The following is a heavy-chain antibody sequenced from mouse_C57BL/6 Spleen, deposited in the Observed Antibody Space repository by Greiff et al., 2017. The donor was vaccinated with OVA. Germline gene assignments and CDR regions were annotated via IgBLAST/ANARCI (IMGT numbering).Heavy chain of an antibody. V-gene: IGHV5-9-1*02. CDR2: ISSGGDYI. Sequence: EVQLVESGEGLVKPGGSLKLSCAASGFTFRSYAMSWVRQTPEKRLEWVAYISSGGDYIYYADTVKGRFTISRDNARNTLYLQMSSLKSEDTAMYDGTRGGTAQATFPCAYWGQGTLVTVSA. J-gene: IGHJ3*01. CDR1: GFTFRSYA. D-gene: IGHD3-2*02. CDR3: TRGGTAQATFPCAY.